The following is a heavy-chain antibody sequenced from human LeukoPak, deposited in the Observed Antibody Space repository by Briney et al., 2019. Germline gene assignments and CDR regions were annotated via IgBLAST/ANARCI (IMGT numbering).Heavy chain of an antibody. CDR2: IKQDGSEK. J-gene: IGHJ6*04. CDR3: AELGITMIGGV. D-gene: IGHD3-10*02. CDR1: GFTFTSYA. V-gene: IGHV3-7*01. Sequence: GGSLRLSCAASGFTFTSYAMNWVRQAPGKGLEWVANIKQDGSEKYYVDSVKGRFTISRDNAKNSLYLQMNSLRAEDTAVYYCAELGITMIGGVWGKGTTVTISS.